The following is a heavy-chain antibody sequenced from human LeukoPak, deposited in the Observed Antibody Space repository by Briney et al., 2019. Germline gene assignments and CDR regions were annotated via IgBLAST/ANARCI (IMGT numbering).Heavy chain of an antibody. Sequence: SETLSLTCIVSGGSISSSNYYWGWIRQSPGKGLEWIGSIYSRGSTYYNPSLKSRVTISVDTSKNQFSLKLNSVTAADTAVYYCARGKGVAATGDFDYWGQGTLVTVSS. CDR3: ARGKGVAATGDFDY. J-gene: IGHJ4*02. V-gene: IGHV4-39*07. D-gene: IGHD6-13*01. CDR2: IYSRGST. CDR1: GGSISSSNYY.